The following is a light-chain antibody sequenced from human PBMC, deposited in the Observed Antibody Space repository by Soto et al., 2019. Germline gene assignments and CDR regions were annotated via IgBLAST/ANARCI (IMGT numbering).Light chain of an antibody. J-gene: IGKJ2*01. Sequence: EMVMTQSPATLSVSPGERAIVSCRATQSLSSDLAWYQQRPGQAPRLLIFGASTRATGIPARFSGSGSGTDFTLTVSSLQSEDVANYYCQQYNNWPPTFGQGTKLEIK. CDR3: QQYNNWPPT. V-gene: IGKV3-15*01. CDR1: QSLSSD. CDR2: GAS.